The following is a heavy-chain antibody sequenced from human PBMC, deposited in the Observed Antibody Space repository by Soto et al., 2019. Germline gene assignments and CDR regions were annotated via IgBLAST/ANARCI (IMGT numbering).Heavy chain of an antibody. V-gene: IGHV3-9*01. D-gene: IGHD4-17*01. CDR2: ISWNGGNI. Sequence: DVQLVESGGGLEQPGRSLRLSCAASGFTFEDYSMHWVRQTPGRGLEWVSGISWNGGNIDYADSVKGRFTISRDNAKNSLYLQMDGLRAEDTALYYCARDKGGRTTVTTPDIWGQGTLVTVSS. J-gene: IGHJ3*02. CDR1: GFTFEDYS. CDR3: ARDKGGRTTVTTPDI.